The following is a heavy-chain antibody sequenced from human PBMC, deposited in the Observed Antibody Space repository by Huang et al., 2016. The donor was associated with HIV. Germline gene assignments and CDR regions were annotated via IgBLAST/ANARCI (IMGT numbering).Heavy chain of an antibody. CDR1: NYNFGSHG. D-gene: IGHD3-3*01. CDR2: SRVNSGDT. CDR3: ARSGFGVVITTTLDYYYMDV. Sequence: QVQLVQSGAEVKKPGASVKVSCEASNYNFGSHGISWVRPAPGQGLEWMGWSRVNSGDTKDAQKFKGRVTMTRETSTRTAYMELTSLRFDDTAVYYCARSGFGVVITTTLDYYYMDVWGTGTTVTVSS. J-gene: IGHJ6*03. V-gene: IGHV1-18*01.